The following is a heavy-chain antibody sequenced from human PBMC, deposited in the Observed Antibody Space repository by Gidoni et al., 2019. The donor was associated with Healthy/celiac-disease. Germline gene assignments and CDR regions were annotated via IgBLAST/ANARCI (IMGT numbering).Heavy chain of an antibody. D-gene: IGHD2-2*01. CDR3: ARGQHGYCSSTSCVYYYYMDV. Sequence: QVQLQESGPGLVKPSATLSLTCTVSGGSISSSYWSWIRQPAGKGLEWIGRIYTSGSTNYNPSLKCRVTMSVDTSKNQFSLKLSSVTAADTAVYYCARGQHGYCSSTSCVYYYYMDVWGKGTTVTVSS. CDR1: GGSISSSY. CDR2: IYTSGST. J-gene: IGHJ6*03. V-gene: IGHV4-4*07.